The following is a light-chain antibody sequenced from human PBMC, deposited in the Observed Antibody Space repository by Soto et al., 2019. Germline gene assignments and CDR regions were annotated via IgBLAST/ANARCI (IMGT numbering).Light chain of an antibody. CDR3: RSYTSSSPPYV. J-gene: IGLJ1*01. Sequence: QSVLTQPASVAGSPGKSITISCTGASSDVGGYNYVSWYQQHPGKAPKLMIYDVSNRPSGVSNRFSGSKSGNTASLTISGLQAEDEADYYCRSYTSSSPPYVFGTGTKVTVL. CDR2: DVS. V-gene: IGLV2-14*01. CDR1: SSDVGGYNY.